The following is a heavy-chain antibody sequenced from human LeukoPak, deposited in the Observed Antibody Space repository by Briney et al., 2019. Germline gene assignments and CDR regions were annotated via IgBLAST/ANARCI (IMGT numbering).Heavy chain of an antibody. CDR1: GGSISSYY. V-gene: IGHV4-59*12. CDR3: ARARYGYYTLDY. J-gene: IGHJ4*02. D-gene: IGHD5-18*01. Sequence: SETLSLTCTVSGGSISSYYWSWIRQPPGKGLEWIGYIYYSGSTNYIPSLKSRVTISVDTSKNQFSLKLSSVTAADTAVYYCARARYGYYTLDYWGQGTLVTVSS. CDR2: IYYSGST.